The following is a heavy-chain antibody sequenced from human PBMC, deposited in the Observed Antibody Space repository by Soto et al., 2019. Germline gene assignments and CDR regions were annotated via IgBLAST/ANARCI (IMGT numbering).Heavy chain of an antibody. D-gene: IGHD6-25*01. V-gene: IGHV2-5*02. CDR3: AHRPSSAPHDAFDI. CDR1: GFSLSTSGVG. Sequence: QITLKESGPTLVRPTQTLTLTCTFSGFSLSTSGVGVVWIRQPPGKALEWVAVIYLDDDKGYSPSLKSRLTITEGTSKNHVVLTMTKMDPVDTATYYCAHRPSSAPHDAFDIWGQGTMVTVSS. CDR2: IYLDDDK. J-gene: IGHJ3*02.